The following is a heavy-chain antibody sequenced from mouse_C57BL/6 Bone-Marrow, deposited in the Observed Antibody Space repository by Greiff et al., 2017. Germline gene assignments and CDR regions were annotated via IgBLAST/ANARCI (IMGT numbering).Heavy chain of an antibody. CDR3: ARDQDDYDGAY. CDR1: GYSITSGYY. CDR2: ISYDGSN. Sequence: EVKLMESGPGLVKPSQSLSLTCSVTGYSITSGYYWNWIRQFPGNKLEWMGYISYDGSNNYNPSLKNRISITRDTSKNQFFLKLNPVTTEDTATYYCARDQDDYDGAYWGQGTLVTVSA. D-gene: IGHD2-4*01. J-gene: IGHJ3*01. V-gene: IGHV3-6*01.